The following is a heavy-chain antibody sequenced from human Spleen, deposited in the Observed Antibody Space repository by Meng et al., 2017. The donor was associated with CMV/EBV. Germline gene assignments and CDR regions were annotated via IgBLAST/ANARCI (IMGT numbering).Heavy chain of an antibody. V-gene: IGHV3-72*01. CDR3: ARADTAMQYGMDV. CDR2: TRNKANSYTT. J-gene: IGHJ6*02. CDR1: GFTFSDHY. Sequence: GESLKISCAASGFTFSDHYMDWVRQAPGKGLEWVGRTRNKANSYTTEYAASVKGRFTISRDDSKNSLYLQMNSLKTEDTAVYYCARADTAMQYGMDVWGQGTTVTVSS. D-gene: IGHD5-18*01.